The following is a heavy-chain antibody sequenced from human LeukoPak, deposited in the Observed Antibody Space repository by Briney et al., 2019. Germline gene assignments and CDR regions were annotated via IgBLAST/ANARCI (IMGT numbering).Heavy chain of an antibody. CDR1: GGSFSGYY. CDR2: INHSGST. CDR3: ARLPVPYYYYGMDV. J-gene: IGHJ6*02. V-gene: IGHV4-34*01. Sequence: PSETLSLTCAVYGGSFSGYYWSWIRQPPGKGLEWIGEINHSGSTNYNPSLKSRVTISVDTSKNQFSLKLSSVTAADTAVYYCARLPVPYYYYGMDVWGQGTTVTVSS.